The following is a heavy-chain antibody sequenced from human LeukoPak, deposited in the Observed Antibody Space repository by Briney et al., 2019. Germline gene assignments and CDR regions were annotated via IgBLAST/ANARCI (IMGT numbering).Heavy chain of an antibody. D-gene: IGHD3-10*02. Sequence: GGSLRLSCAASGFMFRSSSMSWVRQVPGKGLEWVSTISASAGNIYYADSVKGRYTISRDNSKNTLFLQMNSLRAEDTAIYYCAKRPAAVRGVIPYVDYWGQGTLVTVSS. V-gene: IGHV3-23*01. CDR1: GFMFRSSS. J-gene: IGHJ4*02. CDR3: AKRPAAVRGVIPYVDY. CDR2: ISASAGNI.